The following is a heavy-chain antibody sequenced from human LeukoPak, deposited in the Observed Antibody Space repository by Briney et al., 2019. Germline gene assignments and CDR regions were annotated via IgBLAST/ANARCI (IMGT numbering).Heavy chain of an antibody. CDR3: ARAKRAARPSLFDY. D-gene: IGHD6-6*01. Sequence: ASVKVPCKASGYTLTSYYMYWVRQAPGPGLEWMGIINPSGGSTSYAQKFQGRVTMTRDTSTSTVYMELSSLRSEDTAVYYCARAKRAARPSLFDYWGQGTLVTVSS. CDR2: INPSGGST. CDR1: GYTLTSYY. J-gene: IGHJ4*02. V-gene: IGHV1-46*01.